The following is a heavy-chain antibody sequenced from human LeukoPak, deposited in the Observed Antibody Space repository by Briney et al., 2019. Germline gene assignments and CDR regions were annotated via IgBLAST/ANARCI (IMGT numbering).Heavy chain of an antibody. V-gene: IGHV1-69*13. Sequence: ASVKVSCKASGYTLSNYGLNWVRQAPGQGLEWMGGIIPIFGTANYAQKFQGRVTITADESTSTAYMELSSLRSEDTAVYYCARVWRGDYYDSSGYYFPSYFQHWGQGTLVTVSS. CDR2: IIPIFGTA. CDR1: GYTLSNYG. J-gene: IGHJ1*01. CDR3: ARVWRGDYYDSSGYYFPSYFQH. D-gene: IGHD3-22*01.